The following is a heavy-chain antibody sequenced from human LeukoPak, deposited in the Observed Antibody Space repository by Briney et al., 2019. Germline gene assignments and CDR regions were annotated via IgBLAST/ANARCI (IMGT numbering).Heavy chain of an antibody. CDR1: GFTFSSYW. Sequence: GRSLRLSCAASGFTFSSYWMSWVRQAPGKGLEWVANIKQDGSEKYYVDSVKGRFTISRDNAKNSLYLQMNSLRAEDTAVYYCARASVVGYDFWSGYHYYFDYWGQGTLVTVSS. V-gene: IGHV3-7*01. CDR2: IKQDGSEK. D-gene: IGHD3-3*01. CDR3: ARASVVGYDFWSGYHYYFDY. J-gene: IGHJ4*02.